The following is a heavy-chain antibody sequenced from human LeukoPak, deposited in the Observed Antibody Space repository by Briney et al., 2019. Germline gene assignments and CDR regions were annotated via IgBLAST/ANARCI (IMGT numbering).Heavy chain of an antibody. J-gene: IGHJ4*02. CDR2: IRSKANSYAT. D-gene: IGHD6-19*01. V-gene: IGHV3-73*01. CDR3: TRQGYSSGCFDY. Sequence: GGSLRLSCAASGFTLSGSAMHWVRQASGKGLEGVGRIRSKANSYATAYAASVKGRFTISRDDSKNTAYLQMNSLKTEDTAVYYCTRQGYSSGCFDYWGQGTLVTVSS. CDR1: GFTLSGSA.